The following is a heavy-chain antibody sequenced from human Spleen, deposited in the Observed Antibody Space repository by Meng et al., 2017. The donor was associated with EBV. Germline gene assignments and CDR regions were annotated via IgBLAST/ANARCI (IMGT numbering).Heavy chain of an antibody. J-gene: IGHJ4*02. D-gene: IGHD6-13*01. Sequence: QAGLWQSGVEVKEPGAPVKVSCKAAGGTFSIYAISWVRQAPGQGLEWMGGIIPIFGTANYAQKFQGRVTITADESTSTAYMELSSLRSEDTAVYYCARDAIWFGNSSSWYFSFDYWGQGTLVTVSS. CDR3: ARDAIWFGNSSSWYFSFDY. CDR1: GGTFSIYA. V-gene: IGHV1-69*01. CDR2: IIPIFGTA.